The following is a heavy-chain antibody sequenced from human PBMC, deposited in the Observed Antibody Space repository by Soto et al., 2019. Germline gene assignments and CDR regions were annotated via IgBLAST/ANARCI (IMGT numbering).Heavy chain of an antibody. CDR3: ARGYGRGSYCDY. D-gene: IGHD3-10*01. CDR1: GGSISSSSYY. CDR2: TYYSGST. J-gene: IGHJ4*02. V-gene: IGHV4-39*01. Sequence: QLQLQESGPGVVKPSETLSLTCTVSGGSISSSSYYWDWIRQPPGKGLEWIATTYYSGSTYYNPSLKSGVTTSVDTAENQFSLKLSAVTAADTAVDYCARGYGRGSYCDYWGQGTLVTVSS.